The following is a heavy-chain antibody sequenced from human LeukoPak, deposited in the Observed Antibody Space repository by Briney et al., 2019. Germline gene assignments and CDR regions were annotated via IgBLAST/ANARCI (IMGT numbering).Heavy chain of an antibody. Sequence: SETLSLTCTVSGGSISSHYWSWIRRPPGKGLEWIGYIYYSGSTNYNPSLKSRVTISVDTSKNQFSLKLSSVTAADTAVYYCATRAAYCSSTSCPRDYYYYMDVWGKGTTVTVSS. CDR3: ATRAAYCSSTSCPRDYYYYMDV. CDR1: GGSISSHY. D-gene: IGHD2-2*01. J-gene: IGHJ6*03. V-gene: IGHV4-59*11. CDR2: IYYSGST.